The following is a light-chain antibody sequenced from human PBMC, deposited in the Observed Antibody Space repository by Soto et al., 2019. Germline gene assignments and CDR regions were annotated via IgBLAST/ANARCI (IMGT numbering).Light chain of an antibody. CDR2: DVS. Sequence: QSVLTQPASVSGSPGQSITISCTGTSGDVGYYDYVSWYQQHPGKAPKLMIYDVSNRPSGVSDRFSGSKSGNTASLTISGLQAEDEADYYCSSYTTSSSLVLFGGGTQLTVL. V-gene: IGLV2-14*03. CDR3: SSYTTSSSLVL. J-gene: IGLJ2*01. CDR1: SGDVGYYDY.